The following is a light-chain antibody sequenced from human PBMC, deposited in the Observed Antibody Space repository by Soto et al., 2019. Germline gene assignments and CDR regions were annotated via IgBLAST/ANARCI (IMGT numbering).Light chain of an antibody. V-gene: IGKV1-6*01. J-gene: IGKJ1*01. CDR1: QGIRYD. CDR3: LQDYNYPLT. Sequence: AIQLTQSPSSLSASVGDRVTITCRASQGIRYDLGWCQQKPGNAPKLLIYAASTLQSGVPSRFSGSGSGTDFTLTISSLQPEDFATYYCLQDYNYPLTFGQGTKVEIK. CDR2: AAS.